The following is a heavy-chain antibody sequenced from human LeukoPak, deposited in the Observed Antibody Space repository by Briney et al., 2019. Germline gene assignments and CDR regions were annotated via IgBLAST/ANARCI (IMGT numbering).Heavy chain of an antibody. CDR2: ISAYNGNT. CDR1: GYTFTSYG. D-gene: IGHD2-15*01. Sequence: ASVKVSCKASGYTFTSYGISWVRQAPGQGLEWMGWISAYNGNTDYAQKLQGRVTMTTDTSTSTAYMELRSLRSDDTAVYYCATRVNCSGGSCYSGYDAFDIWGQGTIVTVSS. V-gene: IGHV1-18*01. CDR3: ATRVNCSGGSCYSGYDAFDI. J-gene: IGHJ3*02.